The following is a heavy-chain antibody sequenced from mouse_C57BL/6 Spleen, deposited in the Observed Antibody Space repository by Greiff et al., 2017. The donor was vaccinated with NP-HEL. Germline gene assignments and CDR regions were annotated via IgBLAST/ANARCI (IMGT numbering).Heavy chain of an antibody. V-gene: IGHV1-15*01. CDR3: TRKEASSVGEPWYFDV. CDR2: IDPETGGT. D-gene: IGHD1-1*01. CDR1: GYTFTDYE. J-gene: IGHJ1*03. Sequence: VQLQQSGAELVRPGASVTLSCKASGYTFTDYEMHWVKQTPVHGLEWIGAIDPETGGTAYNQKFKGKAILTADKSSSTAYMELRSLTSEDSAVYYCTRKEASSVGEPWYFDVWGTGTTVTVSS.